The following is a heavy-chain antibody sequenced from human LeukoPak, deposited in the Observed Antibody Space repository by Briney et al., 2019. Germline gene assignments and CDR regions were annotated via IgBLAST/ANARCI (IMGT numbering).Heavy chain of an antibody. CDR1: GGSFSGYY. CDR2: INHSGST. J-gene: IGHJ4*02. V-gene: IGHV4-34*01. D-gene: IGHD3-10*01. Sequence: SETLSLTCAVYGGSFSGYYWSWVRQPPGKGLEWIGEINHSGSTNYNPSLKSRVTISVDTSKNQFSLKLSSVTAADTAVYYCARGRGNGSGSSIDYWGQGALVTVSS. CDR3: ARGRGNGSGSSIDY.